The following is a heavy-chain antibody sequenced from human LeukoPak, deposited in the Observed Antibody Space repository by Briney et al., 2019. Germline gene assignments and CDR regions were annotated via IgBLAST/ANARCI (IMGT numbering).Heavy chain of an antibody. CDR1: GFTFSSYW. V-gene: IGHV3-7*01. Sequence: GGSLRLSRAASGFTFSSYWMSWVRQAPGKGLEWVANIKQDGGEKYYVDSVEGRFTISRDTDTNSLSLQTTRLRAEDTAVYYCARPLFPHPYCSSPSCHEPYYYGMDVCGQGTTVTVSS. CDR2: IKQDGGEK. J-gene: IGHJ6*02. D-gene: IGHD2-2*01. CDR3: ARPLFPHPYCSSPSCHEPYYYGMDV.